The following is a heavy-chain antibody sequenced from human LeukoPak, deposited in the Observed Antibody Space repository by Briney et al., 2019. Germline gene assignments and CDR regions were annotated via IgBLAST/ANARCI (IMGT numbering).Heavy chain of an antibody. CDR2: IIPIFGIA. CDR1: GGTFSSYA. V-gene: IGHV1-69*04. J-gene: IGHJ4*02. CDR3: AVGDTAMVTAHAPFDY. D-gene: IGHD5-18*01. Sequence: GSSVKVSCKASGGTFSSYAISWVRQAPGQGLEWMGRIIPIFGIANYAQKFQGRVTITADKSTSTAYMELSILRSEDTAVYYCAVGDTAMVTAHAPFDYWGQGTLVTVSS.